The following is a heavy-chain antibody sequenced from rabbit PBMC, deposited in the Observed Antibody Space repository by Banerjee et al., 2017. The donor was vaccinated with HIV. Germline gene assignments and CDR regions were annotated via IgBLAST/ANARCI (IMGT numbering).Heavy chain of an antibody. D-gene: IGHD1-1*01. Sequence: QEQLVESGGGLVQPGGSLKLSCTASGFSFSNKAVMCWVRQAPGKGLEWIACIDPVFGATYYAPWVNGRFTISSQNAQNMVYLQLNSLTAADTATYFCVRGASSSGYYSLWGQGTLVTVS. CDR3: VRGASSSGYYSL. V-gene: IGHV1S8*01. J-gene: IGHJ3*01. CDR2: IDPVFGAT. CDR1: GFSFSNKA.